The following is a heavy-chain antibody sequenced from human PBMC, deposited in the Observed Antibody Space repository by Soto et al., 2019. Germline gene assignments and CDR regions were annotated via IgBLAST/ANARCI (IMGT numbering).Heavy chain of an antibody. CDR2: INHSGST. D-gene: IGHD4-17*01. CDR1: GGSFSGYY. J-gene: IGHJ2*01. V-gene: IGHV4-34*01. CDR3: ARLTTVVSWYFDL. Sequence: SETLSLTCAVYGGSFSGYYWSWMRQPPGKGLEWIGEINHSGSTNYNPSLKSRVTISVDTSKNQFSLKLSSVTAADTAVYYCARLTTVVSWYFDLWGRGTLVTVSS.